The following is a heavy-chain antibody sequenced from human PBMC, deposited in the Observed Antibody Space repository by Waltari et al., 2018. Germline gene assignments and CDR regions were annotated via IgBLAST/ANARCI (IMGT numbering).Heavy chain of an antibody. CDR1: NGPFIDYS. CDR3: ARTWGNSPPLGWLDP. CDR2: ISHSGVP. Sequence: QVQLHQWGAGLLKPSEPLSLTRAVSNGPFIDYSWTWIRPTPGKGLEWIGEISHSGVPHYNPSFRSRVSMSVDTIRKRFSLKLTSVTVADTAVYFCARTWGNSPPLGWLDPWGQGTRVTVSS. D-gene: IGHD7-27*01. J-gene: IGHJ5*02. V-gene: IGHV4-34*01.